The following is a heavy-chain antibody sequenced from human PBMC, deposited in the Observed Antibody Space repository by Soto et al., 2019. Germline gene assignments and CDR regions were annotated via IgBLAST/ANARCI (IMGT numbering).Heavy chain of an antibody. CDR1: GLTFSSSS. Sequence: GGSLRLSCAASGLTFSSSSMSWVRQVPGKGPEWVSAIGGSSVSTYYADSVKGRFTISRDNSKNTLYLQMNSLRAEDTAVYYCAKGNSWSPALVLDIWGQGTMVTVSS. J-gene: IGHJ3*02. D-gene: IGHD1-7*01. CDR3: AKGNSWSPALVLDI. CDR2: IGGSSVST. V-gene: IGHV3-23*01.